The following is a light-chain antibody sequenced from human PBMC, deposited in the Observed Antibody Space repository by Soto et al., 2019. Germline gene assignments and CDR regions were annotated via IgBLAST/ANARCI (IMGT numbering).Light chain of an antibody. CDR3: QQSHSSPYT. CDR1: QSIGNY. V-gene: IGKV1-39*01. Sequence: DIQMTQSPSSLSASVGDRVTITCRASQSIGNYLNWYQHKPGKAPNLLIYAASSLQSGVPSRFSGSGSGTDFTLNINSLQPEDFATYYCQQSHSSPYTFGQGTKVDIK. CDR2: AAS. J-gene: IGKJ2*01.